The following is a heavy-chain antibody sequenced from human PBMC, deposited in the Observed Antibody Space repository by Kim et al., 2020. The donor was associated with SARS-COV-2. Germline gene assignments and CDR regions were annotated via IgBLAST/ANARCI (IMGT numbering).Heavy chain of an antibody. D-gene: IGHD3-9*01. V-gene: IGHV3-30*03. CDR3: ATFEGNYDILTGYSEFDY. J-gene: IGHJ4*02. Sequence: KGRFTISRDNSKNTLYLQMNSLRAEDTAVYYCATFEGNYDILTGYSEFDYWGQGTLVTVSS.